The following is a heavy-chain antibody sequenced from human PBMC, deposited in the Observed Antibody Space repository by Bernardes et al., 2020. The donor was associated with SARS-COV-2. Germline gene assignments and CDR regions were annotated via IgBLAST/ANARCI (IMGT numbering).Heavy chain of an antibody. CDR2: INSDGRTK. Sequence: GGSLRLSCAASGFTFSSYCMHWVRQVPGKGLVWVSRINSDGRTKTYADSVKGRFTISRDNGKNTLYLQMNSLRAEDTAVYYCVRGPSDGHGRFEYWGQGALVTVSS. J-gene: IGHJ4*02. CDR1: GFTFSSYC. CDR3: VRGPSDGHGRFEY. V-gene: IGHV3-74*01.